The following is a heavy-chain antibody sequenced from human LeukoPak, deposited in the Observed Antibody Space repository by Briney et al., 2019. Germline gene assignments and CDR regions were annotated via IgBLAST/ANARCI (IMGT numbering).Heavy chain of an antibody. CDR1: GFTFSNYA. CDR2: ISTSGTNT. CDR3: AKEDY. Sequence: GGSLRLSCAASGFTFSNYAMCWVRQAPGKGLEWVSTISTSGTNTYYADSVMGRFTISRDNSRNTLYLQMNSLGAEDTAVYYCAKEDYWGQGTLVTVSS. V-gene: IGHV3-23*01. J-gene: IGHJ4*02.